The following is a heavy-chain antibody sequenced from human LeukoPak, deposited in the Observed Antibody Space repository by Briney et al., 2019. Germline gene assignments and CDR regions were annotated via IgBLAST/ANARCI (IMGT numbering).Heavy chain of an antibody. Sequence: GGSLRLSCAASGFTFSSYGMHWVRQAPGKGLEWVAVIWYDGSNKYYADSVKGRFTISRDNSKNTLYLQVDSLRAEDTAVYFCAKTDYGDYGHYFDYWGQGTLVTVSS. CDR1: GFTFSSYG. CDR3: AKTDYGDYGHYFDY. CDR2: IWYDGSNK. D-gene: IGHD4-17*01. V-gene: IGHV3-33*06. J-gene: IGHJ4*02.